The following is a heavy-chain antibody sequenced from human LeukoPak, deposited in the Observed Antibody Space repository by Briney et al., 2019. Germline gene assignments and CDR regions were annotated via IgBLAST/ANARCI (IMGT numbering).Heavy chain of an antibody. CDR1: GGSISSGGYY. V-gene: IGHV4-30-2*01. CDR2: IYHSGST. J-gene: IGHJ4*02. Sequence: SETLSLTCTVSGGSISSGGYYWSWLRQPPGKGLEWIGYIYHSGSTYYNPSLKSRVTISVDRSKNQFSLKLSSVTAADTAVYYCARAGTAIMVRGVFFDYWGQGTLVTVSS. CDR3: ARAGTAIMVRGVFFDY. D-gene: IGHD3-10*01.